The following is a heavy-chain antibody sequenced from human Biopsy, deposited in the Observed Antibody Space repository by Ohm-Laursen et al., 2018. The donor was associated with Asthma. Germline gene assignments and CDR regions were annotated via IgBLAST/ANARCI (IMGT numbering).Heavy chain of an antibody. CDR2: HDPEEGGT. D-gene: IGHD4-17*01. J-gene: IGHJ4*02. CDR1: GYSFTDLS. V-gene: IGHV1-24*01. Sequence: SVKVSCKISGYSFTDLSMHWVRQAPGQGLEWMGGHDPEEGGTVNARRFQGRVTMTEDTSTDTAYMELSSLSSDDTAVYYCTSDFPKDYVRYNFQFWGQGTLVTVSS. CDR3: TSDFPKDYVRYNFQF.